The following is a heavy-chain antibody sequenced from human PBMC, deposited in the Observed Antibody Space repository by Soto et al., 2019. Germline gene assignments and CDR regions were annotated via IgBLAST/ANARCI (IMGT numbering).Heavy chain of an antibody. CDR1: GFTFSSCA. Sequence: PGGSLRLSCAASGFTFSSCAMGWVRQAPGKGLEWVSDIIDSGASTYYADSVKGRFTISRDNSKSTLYLQMNGLRAEDTALYYSAKGRSYYYYGVDVWGQGTTVTVSS. J-gene: IGHJ6*02. V-gene: IGHV3-23*01. CDR3: AKGRSYYYYGVDV. CDR2: IIDSGAST.